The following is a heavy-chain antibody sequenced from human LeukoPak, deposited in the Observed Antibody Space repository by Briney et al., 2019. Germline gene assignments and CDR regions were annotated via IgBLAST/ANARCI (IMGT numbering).Heavy chain of an antibody. D-gene: IGHD6-13*01. V-gene: IGHV3-74*01. J-gene: IGHJ5*02. CDR1: GFTFSNYW. Sequence: PGGSLRLSCAASGFTFSNYWMHWARQPPGKGLVWVSRITGDGMGTTYSDSVKGRFTISRDNAKNTLYLQMNSLRVEDTAVYYCARGIEAADRFDPWGQGTLVTVSS. CDR2: ITGDGMGT. CDR3: ARGIEAADRFDP.